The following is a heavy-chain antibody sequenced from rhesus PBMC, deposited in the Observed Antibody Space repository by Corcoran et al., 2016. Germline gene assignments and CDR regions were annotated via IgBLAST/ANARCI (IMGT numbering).Heavy chain of an antibody. CDR1: GGSISSGYYY. CDR3: ARMADEGFLEF. CDR2: IPYSGST. V-gene: IGHV4-122*02. Sequence: QVQLQESGPGLVKPSETLSLTCAVSGGSISSGYYYWSWIRQPPGKGLEWIGYIPYSGSTSYNPSLKSRVTISRDTSKNQFSLKLSSVTAADTAVYYCARMADEGFLEFWGQGALVTVSS. J-gene: IGHJ1*01.